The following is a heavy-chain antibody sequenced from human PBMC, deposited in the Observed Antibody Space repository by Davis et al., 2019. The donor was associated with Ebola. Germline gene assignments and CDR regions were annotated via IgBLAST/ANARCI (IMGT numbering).Heavy chain of an antibody. CDR2: IIPILGIA. CDR1: GGTFSSYA. Sequence: SVKVSCKASGGTFSSYAIRWVRQAPGQGLEWMGRIIPILGIANYAHKFQGRVTITADKSTSTAYMELSSLRSEDTAVYYCARTYYYDSSGSGWFDPWGQGTLVTVSS. D-gene: IGHD3-22*01. CDR3: ARTYYYDSSGSGWFDP. V-gene: IGHV1-69*04. J-gene: IGHJ5*02.